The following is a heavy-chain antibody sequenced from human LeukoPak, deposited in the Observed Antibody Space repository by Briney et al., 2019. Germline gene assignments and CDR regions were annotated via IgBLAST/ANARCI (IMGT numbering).Heavy chain of an antibody. CDR1: GGSISSYY. CDR3: AREAAVAGYFDY. V-gene: IGHV4-59*01. Sequence: PSETLSLTCTVSGGSISSYYWSWIRQPPGKGLEWIGYIYYSGSTNYNPSLKSRVTISVDTSKNQFSLKLSSVTAADTAVYYCAREAAVAGYFDYWGQGTLVTVSS. J-gene: IGHJ4*02. CDR2: IYYSGST. D-gene: IGHD6-19*01.